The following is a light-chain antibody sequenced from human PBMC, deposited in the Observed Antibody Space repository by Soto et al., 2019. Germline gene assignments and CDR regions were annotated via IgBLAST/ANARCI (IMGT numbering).Light chain of an antibody. CDR3: AAWDDSLNGVV. CDR2: SNN. V-gene: IGLV1-44*01. J-gene: IGLJ2*01. Sequence: QSVLTQPPSASGTPGQRGTISCSRSTSNIGSNTVNWYQQLPGTAPKLLIYSNNQRPSGVPDRFSGSKSGTSASLAISGLQSDDEADYYCAAWDDSLNGVVFGGGTKVTVL. CDR1: TSNIGSNT.